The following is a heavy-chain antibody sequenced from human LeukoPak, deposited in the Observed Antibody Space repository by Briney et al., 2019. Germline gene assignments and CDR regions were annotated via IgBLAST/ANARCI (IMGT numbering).Heavy chain of an antibody. CDR1: GFTFSSYA. J-gene: IGHJ4*02. D-gene: IGHD1-26*01. Sequence: GGSLRLSCAASGFTFSSYAVNWVRQAPGKGVEWVSVISGGGGETYYADSVKGRFTISRNNSKNTLYLEMNSLRAEDTAVYYCASRPGDINQFYVGFDYWGQGALVTVSS. CDR2: ISGGGGET. V-gene: IGHV3-23*01. CDR3: ASRPGDINQFYVGFDY.